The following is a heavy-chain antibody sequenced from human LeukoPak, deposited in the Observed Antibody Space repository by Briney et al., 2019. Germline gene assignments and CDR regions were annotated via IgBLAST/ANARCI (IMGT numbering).Heavy chain of an antibody. Sequence: GGSLRLSCAASGFTVSINYMTWIRQAPGKGLEWVSVMYTLGNTNYADSVKGRFTISRDNAKNSLYLQMNSLRAEDTAVYYCAELGITMIGGVWGKGTTVTISS. J-gene: IGHJ6*04. V-gene: IGHV3-53*01. CDR2: MYTLGNT. D-gene: IGHD3-10*02. CDR1: GFTVSINY. CDR3: AELGITMIGGV.